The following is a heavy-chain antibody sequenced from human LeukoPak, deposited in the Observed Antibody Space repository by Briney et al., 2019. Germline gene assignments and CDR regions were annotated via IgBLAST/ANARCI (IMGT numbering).Heavy chain of an antibody. CDR1: GFTFSSYV. V-gene: IGHV3-30*18. Sequence: PGGSLRLSCAASGFTFSSYVMHWVRQAPGKGLEWVAVISYDGSNKYYADSVKGRFTISRDNSKNTLYLQMNSLRAEDTAVYYCAKLTADSLIYWGQGTLVTVSS. J-gene: IGHJ4*02. D-gene: IGHD3-9*01. CDR3: AKLTADSLIY. CDR2: ISYDGSNK.